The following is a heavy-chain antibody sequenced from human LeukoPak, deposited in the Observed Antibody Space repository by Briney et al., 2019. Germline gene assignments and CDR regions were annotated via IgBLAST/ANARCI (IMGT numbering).Heavy chain of an antibody. V-gene: IGHV4-59*01. J-gene: IGHJ5*02. CDR1: GGSISSYY. Sequence: PSETLSLSCTVSGGSISSYYWSWIRQPPGKGLEWIGYIYYSGSTNYNPPLKSRVTISVDTSKNQFSLKLSSVTAADTAVYYCARDGGYDFWSGYYAGIDPWGQGTLVTVSS. D-gene: IGHD3-3*01. CDR2: IYYSGST. CDR3: ARDGGYDFWSGYYAGIDP.